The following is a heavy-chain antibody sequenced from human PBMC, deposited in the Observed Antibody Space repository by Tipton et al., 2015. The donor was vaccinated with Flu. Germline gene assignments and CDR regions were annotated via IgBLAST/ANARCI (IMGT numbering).Heavy chain of an antibody. Sequence: SLRLSCVGSGFTFGNYWMSWVRQAPGKGLEWVANINQDGNKKYYVDSVRGRFSISRDNAKNSLFLQMTSPRAEDAAVYFCARLGLPDHWGQGTLVTVSS. CDR2: INQDGNKK. J-gene: IGHJ4*02. CDR3: ARLGLPDH. CDR1: GFTFGNYW. V-gene: IGHV3-7*01. D-gene: IGHD3-16*01.